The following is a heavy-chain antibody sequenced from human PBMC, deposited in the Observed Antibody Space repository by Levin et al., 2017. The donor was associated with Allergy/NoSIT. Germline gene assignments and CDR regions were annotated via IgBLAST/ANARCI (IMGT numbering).Heavy chain of an antibody. J-gene: IGHJ3*02. V-gene: IGHV1-18*01. CDR1: GYSFSTYG. CDR3: ARDLAHCGGDCFYDTFDI. CDR2: ISPYNGDT. Sequence: PGASVKVSCKASGYSFSTYGISWVRQAPGQGLEWMGWISPYNGDTNYAQNLQGRVTMTTDTSTGTVYMELRSLRSDDTAVYYCARDLAHCGGDCFYDTFDIWGQGTMVTVSS. D-gene: IGHD2-21*02.